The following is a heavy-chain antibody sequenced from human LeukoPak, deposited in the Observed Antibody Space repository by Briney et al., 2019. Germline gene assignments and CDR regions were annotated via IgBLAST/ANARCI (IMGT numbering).Heavy chain of an antibody. J-gene: IGHJ4*02. CDR2: IYYSGTT. Sequence: SETLSLTCAVSGGSISSHYWSWIRQPPGKGLEWIGFIYYSGTTKYNPSLKSRVTISADTSKNQFSLKLSSVTAADTAVYYCARLIRQQLAIDYWGQGTLVTVSS. V-gene: IGHV4-59*08. CDR1: GGSISSHY. D-gene: IGHD6-13*01. CDR3: ARLIRQQLAIDY.